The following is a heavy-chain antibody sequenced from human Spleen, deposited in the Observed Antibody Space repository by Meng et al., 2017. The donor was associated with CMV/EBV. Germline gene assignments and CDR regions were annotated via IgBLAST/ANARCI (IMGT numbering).Heavy chain of an antibody. CDR2: INPDGATT. D-gene: IGHD3-22*01. V-gene: IGHV1-46*01. Sequence: CKASGYNFITYYIHWVRQAPGQGLEWMGRINPDGATTTYAQKFQAVVTLTSDTSTSTVYMELSSLSSEDTAVYFCARDLVGYDAFDVWGQGTMVTVSS. CDR1: GYNFITYY. J-gene: IGHJ3*01. CDR3: ARDLVGYDAFDV.